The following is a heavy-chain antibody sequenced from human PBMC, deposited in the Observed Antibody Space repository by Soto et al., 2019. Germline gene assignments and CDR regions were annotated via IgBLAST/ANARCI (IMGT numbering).Heavy chain of an antibody. CDR3: ANSQSIASWPFDY. V-gene: IGHV3-9*01. CDR2: ISWNSNSI. J-gene: IGHJ4*02. D-gene: IGHD6-6*01. Sequence: EVQLVESGGGLVQPGRSLRLSCEASGFMFDDYAMYWVQQAPGKGLEWVSGISWNSNSIVYADSVKGRFTISRDNAKNSLYLQMYSLKREDTALYYCANSQSIASWPFDYWGQGTLVTVSS. CDR1: GFMFDDYA.